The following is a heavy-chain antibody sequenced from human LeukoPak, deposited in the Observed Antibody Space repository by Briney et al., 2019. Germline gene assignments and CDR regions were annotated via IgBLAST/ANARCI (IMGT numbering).Heavy chain of an antibody. CDR1: GFAFSIYS. CDR2: IRAGSEYT. V-gene: IGHV3-23*01. CDR3: AKDGHCPDSVCTTKIVVAGYIDS. Sequence: PGGSLRLSCRASGFAFSIYSMNWVRQAPGEGLEWVSFIRAGSEYTYYADSVKGRFTISRDNSKNMLYLQMSSLRAEDTAIYYCAKDGHCPDSVCTTKIVVAGYIDSWGPGTLVTVSS. J-gene: IGHJ4*02. D-gene: IGHD3-22*01.